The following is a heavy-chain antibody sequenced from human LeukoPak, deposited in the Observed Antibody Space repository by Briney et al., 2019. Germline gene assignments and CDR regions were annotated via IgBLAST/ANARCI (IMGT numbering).Heavy chain of an antibody. Sequence: ASVKVSCKASGYTFTGYYMHWVRQAPGQGLEWMGWINPNSGGTNYAQKFQGRVTMTRDTSISTAYMELSRLRSDGTAVYYCARAGVYCSSTSCYRPFDYWGQGTLVTVSS. D-gene: IGHD2-2*02. CDR3: ARAGVYCSSTSCYRPFDY. CDR2: INPNSGGT. CDR1: GYTFTGYY. J-gene: IGHJ4*02. V-gene: IGHV1-2*02.